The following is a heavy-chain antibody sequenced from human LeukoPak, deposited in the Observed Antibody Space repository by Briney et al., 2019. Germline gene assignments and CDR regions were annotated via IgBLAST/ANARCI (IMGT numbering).Heavy chain of an antibody. V-gene: IGHV4-59*10. CDR3: ARVYVHYDFWRGYLNWFDP. D-gene: IGHD3-3*01. J-gene: IGHJ5*02. Sequence: KTSETLSLTCAGYGGSFSDYYWTWIRQPAGKGLDWIGRIYTSGRTNYNPSLKSRATMSVDTSKNQFSLKMSSVTAEATAVYYCARVYVHYDFWRGYLNWFDPWGQGTLVTVSS. CDR2: IYTSGRT. CDR1: GGSFSDYY.